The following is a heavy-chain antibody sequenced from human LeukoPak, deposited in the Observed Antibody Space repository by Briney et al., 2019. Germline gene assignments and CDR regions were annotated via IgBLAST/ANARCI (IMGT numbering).Heavy chain of an antibody. D-gene: IGHD3-22*01. V-gene: IGHV3-30*18. J-gene: IGHJ3*02. CDR1: GFTFSGYG. CDR2: ISYDGSNK. CDR3: AKGYHYYDSSVGAFDI. Sequence: GGSLRLSCAASGFTFSGYGMHWVRQAPGKGLEWVAVISYDGSNKYYADSVKGRFTISRDNSKNTLYLQMNSLRAEDTAVYYCAKGYHYYDSSVGAFDIWGQGTMVTVSS.